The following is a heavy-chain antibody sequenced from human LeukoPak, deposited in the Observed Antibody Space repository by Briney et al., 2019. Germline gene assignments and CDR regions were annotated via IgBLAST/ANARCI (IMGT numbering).Heavy chain of an antibody. CDR2: IWYDGSNK. CDR1: GFTFSSYG. V-gene: IGHV3-33*06. J-gene: IGHJ6*02. Sequence: GRSLRLSCAASGFTFSSYGMHWVRQAPGKGLEWVAVIWYDGSNKYYADSVKGRFTISRDNSKNTLYLQMNSLRAEDTAVYYCAKVESSSWYFLYGMDVWGQGTTVTVSS. CDR3: AKVESSSWYFLYGMDV. D-gene: IGHD6-13*01.